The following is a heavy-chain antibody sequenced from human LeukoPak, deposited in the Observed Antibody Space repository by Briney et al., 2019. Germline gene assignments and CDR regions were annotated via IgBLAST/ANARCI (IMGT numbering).Heavy chain of an antibody. D-gene: IGHD3-10*01. V-gene: IGHV4-34*01. Sequence: SETPSLTCAVYGGSFSGYYWSWIRQPPGKGLEWIGEINHSGSTNYNPSLKSRVTISVDTSKNQFSLKLSSVTAADTAVYYCARRRGYYGSGSYYSIDYWGQGTLVTVSS. CDR1: GGSFSGYY. CDR2: INHSGST. CDR3: ARRRGYYGSGSYYSIDY. J-gene: IGHJ4*02.